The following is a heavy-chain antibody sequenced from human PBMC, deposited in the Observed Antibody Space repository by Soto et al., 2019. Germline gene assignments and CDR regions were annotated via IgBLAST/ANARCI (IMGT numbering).Heavy chain of an antibody. D-gene: IGHD3-10*01. CDR1: GFTFSSYA. V-gene: IGHV3-23*01. J-gene: IGHJ4*02. Sequence: EVQLLESGGGLVQPGGSLRLSCAASGFTFSSYAMSWVRQAPXKGLEWVSAISGSGGSTYYADSVKGRFTISRDNSXXXXXXXXXXXXXXXXXXYXXXXXLXFGELYYWGQGTLVTVSS. CDR2: ISGSGGST. CDR3: XXXLXFGELYY.